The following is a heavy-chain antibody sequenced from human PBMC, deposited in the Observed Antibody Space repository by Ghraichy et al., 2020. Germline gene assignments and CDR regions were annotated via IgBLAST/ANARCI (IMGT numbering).Heavy chain of an antibody. Sequence: GGSLRLSCVGSGFTVSSYSMNWVRQAPGKGLEWVSYITGSGRFISYADSVKGRFTVSRDNAKNTVYLQMNSLRVEDTAVYYCARGGRDGSIMGWLDPWGQGTLVTVSS. J-gene: IGHJ5*02. V-gene: IGHV3-21*05. CDR1: GFTVSSYS. CDR2: ITGSGRFI. D-gene: IGHD5-24*01. CDR3: ARGGRDGSIMGWLDP.